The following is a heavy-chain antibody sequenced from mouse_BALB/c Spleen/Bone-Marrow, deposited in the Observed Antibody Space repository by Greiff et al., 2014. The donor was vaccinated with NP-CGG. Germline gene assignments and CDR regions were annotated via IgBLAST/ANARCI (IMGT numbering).Heavy chain of an antibody. CDR1: GYSFTGYF. CDR2: INPYNGDT. J-gene: IGHJ2*02. V-gene: IGHV1-20*02. Sequence: LQESGPELVKPGASVKISCKASGYSFTGYFMNWVMQSHGKSLEWIGRINPYNGDTFYNQKFKGKAILTVDKSSSTAHMELRSLASEDSAVYYCARGDYRFDEGYFDCWGQGTSLTVSS. CDR3: ARGDYRFDEGYFDC. D-gene: IGHD2-14*01.